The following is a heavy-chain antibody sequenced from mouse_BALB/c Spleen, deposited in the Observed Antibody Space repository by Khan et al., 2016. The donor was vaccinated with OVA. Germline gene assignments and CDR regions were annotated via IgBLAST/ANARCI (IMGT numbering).Heavy chain of an antibody. V-gene: IGHV1-77*01. CDR2: IFPGSGTP. CDR3: ARGGYSLFAY. Sequence: QVQLQQPGPELVKPGASLKVSCKASGYKFTDYIIGWVKQSTRQGLEWIGDIFPGSGTPYYTEKLKDKATLTADKSSNTAYMQLSSLTSEDSADYFCARGGYSLFAYWGQGTLVTVSA. CDR1: GYKFTDYI. J-gene: IGHJ3*01. D-gene: IGHD2-14*01.